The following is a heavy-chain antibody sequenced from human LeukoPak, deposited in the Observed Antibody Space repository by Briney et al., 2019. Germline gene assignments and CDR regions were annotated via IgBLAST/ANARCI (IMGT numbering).Heavy chain of an antibody. CDR3: AKDRGVARPFHWFDP. D-gene: IGHD3-10*01. CDR2: INGSGGST. J-gene: IGHJ5*02. CDR1: GFTFSSYA. Sequence: GGSLRLSCAASGFTFSSYAMGWVRQAPGKGLEWVSAINGSGGSTYYADSVKGRFTISRDNSKNTLYLQMNSLRAEDTAVYYCAKDRGVARPFHWFDPWGQGTLVTVSS. V-gene: IGHV3-23*01.